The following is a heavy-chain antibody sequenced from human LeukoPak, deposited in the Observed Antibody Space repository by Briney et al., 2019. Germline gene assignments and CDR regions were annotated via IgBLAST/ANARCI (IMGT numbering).Heavy chain of an antibody. CDR2: FDPEDGET. J-gene: IGHJ4*02. D-gene: IGHD3-22*01. Sequence: ASVKVSCKVSGYTLTELSMHWVRQAPGKGLEWMGGFDPEDGETIYAQKFQGRVTITTDESTSTAYMELSSLRSEDTAVYYCARGYYDSSGYKPLDYWGQGTLVIVSS. V-gene: IGHV1-24*01. CDR3: ARGYYDSSGYKPLDY. CDR1: GYTLTELS.